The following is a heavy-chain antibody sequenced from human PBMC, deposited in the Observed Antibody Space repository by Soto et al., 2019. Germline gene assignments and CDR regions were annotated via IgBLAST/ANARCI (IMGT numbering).Heavy chain of an antibody. CDR1: GGTFSSYA. CDR2: IIPIFGTA. CDR3: ALANTMVRGVIRPYYYYYGMDV. D-gene: IGHD3-10*01. Sequence: ASVKVSCKASGGTFSSYANSWVRQAPGQRLEWMGGIIPIFGTANYAQKFQGRVTITADESTSTAYMELSSLRSEDTAVYYCALANTMVRGVIRPYYYYYGMDVWGQGTTVTVSS. J-gene: IGHJ6*02. V-gene: IGHV1-69*13.